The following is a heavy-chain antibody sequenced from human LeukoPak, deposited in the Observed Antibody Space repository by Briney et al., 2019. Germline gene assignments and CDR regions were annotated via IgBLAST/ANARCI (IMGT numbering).Heavy chain of an antibody. CDR3: ARGGYLFSDYVWGSDRPIDY. V-gene: IGHV4-34*01. CDR2: INHSGST. J-gene: IGHJ4*02. CDR1: GGSFSGYY. D-gene: IGHD3-16*02. Sequence: PSETLSLTCAVYGGSFSGYYWSWIRQPLGKGLEWIGEINHSGSTNYNPSLKSRVTISVDTSKNQFSLKLSSVTAADTAVYYCARGGYLFSDYVWGSDRPIDYWGQGTLVTVSS.